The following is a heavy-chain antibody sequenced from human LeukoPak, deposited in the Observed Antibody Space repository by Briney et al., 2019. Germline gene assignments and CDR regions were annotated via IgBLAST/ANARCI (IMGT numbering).Heavy chain of an antibody. CDR3: AKDRSYYDSSGYYYFDY. V-gene: IGHV3-23*01. Sequence: GGSLRLSCAASGFTFSSYAMSWVRQAPGKGLEWVLAISGSGGSTYYADSVKGRFTISRDNSKNTLYLQMNSLRAEDTAVYYCAKDRSYYDSSGYYYFDYWGQGTLVTVSS. J-gene: IGHJ4*02. CDR2: ISGSGGST. CDR1: GFTFSSYA. D-gene: IGHD3-22*01.